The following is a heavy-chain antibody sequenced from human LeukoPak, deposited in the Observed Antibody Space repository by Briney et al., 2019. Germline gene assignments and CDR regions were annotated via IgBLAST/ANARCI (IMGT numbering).Heavy chain of an antibody. J-gene: IGHJ4*02. D-gene: IGHD3-3*01. CDR3: ARDRGTYYDFWSGYPDY. Sequence: GGSLRLSCAASGFTFDAYGMSWVRQAPGKGLEWVSGINWNGGSTGYADSVKGRFTISRDNAKNSLYLQMNSLRAEDTALYYCARDRGTYYDFWSGYPDYWGQGTLVTVSS. CDR1: GFTFDAYG. CDR2: INWNGGST. V-gene: IGHV3-20*04.